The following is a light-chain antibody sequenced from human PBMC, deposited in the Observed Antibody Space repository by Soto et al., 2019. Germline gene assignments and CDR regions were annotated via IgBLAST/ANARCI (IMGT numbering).Light chain of an antibody. J-gene: IGKJ4*01. V-gene: IGKV3-15*01. CDR2: GAS. CDR3: QQYNTWPPLT. CDR1: QSISGN. Sequence: EIVMTQSPATLSVSPGERATLSCRASQSISGNLAWYQQKPGQAPRLLIYGASTRATGIPARFSGSGSGTEFNLTISSLQAEDFAVYYCQQYNTWPPLTFGGGTKVEIK.